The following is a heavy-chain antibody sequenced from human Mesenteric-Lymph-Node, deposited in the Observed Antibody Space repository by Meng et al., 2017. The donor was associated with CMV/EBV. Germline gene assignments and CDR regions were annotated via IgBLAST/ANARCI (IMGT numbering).Heavy chain of an antibody. CDR3: AMEDYGSENTDFDN. CDR1: GFTFTVYY. V-gene: IGHV1-2*02. J-gene: IGHJ4*02. CDR2: INPNSGDT. Sequence: ASVKVFCKASGFTFTVYYIHWVRQAPEQGLEWMGWINPNSGDTNYAQEFQGRVTITKDTSISTAYMELNSLRSDDTAVYYCAMEDYGSENTDFDNWGQGTLVTVSS. D-gene: IGHD3-10*01.